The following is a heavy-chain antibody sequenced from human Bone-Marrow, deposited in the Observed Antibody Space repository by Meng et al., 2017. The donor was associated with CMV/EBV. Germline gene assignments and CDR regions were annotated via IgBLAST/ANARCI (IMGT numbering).Heavy chain of an antibody. J-gene: IGHJ4*02. D-gene: IGHD3-16*01. V-gene: IGHV4-4*07. CDR3: AGSRPGGGACDY. CDR1: GASIKNYN. Sequence: QVQTQESGPGLGKPLDTLSLTCLVSGASIKNYNWNWVRQPAGQGLEWIGLIQVIGHTVYNPSLKSRVTVSLDASKSQFSLTLNSVTAADTATYYCAGSRPGGGACDYWGQGILVTVSS. CDR2: IQVIGHT.